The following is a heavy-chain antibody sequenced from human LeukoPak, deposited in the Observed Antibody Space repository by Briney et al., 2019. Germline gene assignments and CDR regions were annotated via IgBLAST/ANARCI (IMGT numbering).Heavy chain of an antibody. V-gene: IGHV1-24*01. D-gene: IGHD2-15*01. CDR1: GYTLTELS. J-gene: IGHJ6*02. CDR3: ATAPDCSGGSCYSYYYGMDV. Sequence: GASVKVSCKVSGYTLTELSMHWVRQAPGKGLEWMGGFDPEDGETIYAQKFQGRVTMTEDTSTDTAYMELSSLRSEDTAVYYCATAPDCSGGSCYSYYYGMDVWGQGTTVTVSS. CDR2: FDPEDGET.